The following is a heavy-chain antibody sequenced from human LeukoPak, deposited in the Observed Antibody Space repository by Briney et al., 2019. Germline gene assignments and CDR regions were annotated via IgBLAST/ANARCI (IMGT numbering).Heavy chain of an antibody. Sequence: SVKVSCKASGYTFTGYYMHWVRQAPGQGLEWMGGIIPIFGTANYAQKFQGRVTITADESTSTAYMELSSLRSEDTAVYYCARERGVTNWFDPWGQGTLVTVSS. J-gene: IGHJ5*02. V-gene: IGHV1-69*13. CDR2: IIPIFGTA. D-gene: IGHD3-10*01. CDR3: ARERGVTNWFDP. CDR1: GYTFTGYY.